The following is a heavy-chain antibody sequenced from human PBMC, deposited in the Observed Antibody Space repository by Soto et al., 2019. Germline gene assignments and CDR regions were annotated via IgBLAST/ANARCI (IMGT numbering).Heavy chain of an antibody. CDR3: ARGQGYDFWSGTMDV. Sequence: GGSLRLSCAASRFTFSDYYMSWIRQAPGKGLEWVSYISSSSTHTNYADSVKGRFTISRDNAKNSLYLQMNSLRAEDTAVYYCARGQGYDFWSGTMDVWGQGTTVTVSS. D-gene: IGHD3-3*01. CDR1: RFTFSDYY. CDR2: ISSSSTHT. V-gene: IGHV3-11*06. J-gene: IGHJ6*02.